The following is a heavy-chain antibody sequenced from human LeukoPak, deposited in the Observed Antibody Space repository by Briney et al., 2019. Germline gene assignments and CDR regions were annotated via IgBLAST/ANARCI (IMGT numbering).Heavy chain of an antibody. CDR2: ISPNSGGT. V-gene: IGHV1-2*02. CDR1: GYTFSVYD. CDR3: ARIGYNYGADY. D-gene: IGHD5-18*01. Sequence: GASVKVSCKASGYTFSVYDIHWVRQAPGQGLQWMGWISPNSGGTNFVQKFQGRVTMTRDTSISTAYMELNRLTSDDTAVYYCARIGYNYGADYWGQGTLVTVSS. J-gene: IGHJ4*02.